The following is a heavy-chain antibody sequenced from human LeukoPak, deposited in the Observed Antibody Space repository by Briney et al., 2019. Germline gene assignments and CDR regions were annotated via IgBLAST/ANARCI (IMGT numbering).Heavy chain of an antibody. J-gene: IGHJ4*02. CDR1: GGSISSGDYY. Sequence: SQXXSLTCTVSGGSISSGDYYWSWVRQPPGRGVEWIGYIYYSGSTYYNPSLKRRVTISVDTSKNQFSLKLSSVTAADTAVYYCARGTDWGQGTLVTVSS. CDR3: ARGTD. V-gene: IGHV4-30-4*08. CDR2: IYYSGST.